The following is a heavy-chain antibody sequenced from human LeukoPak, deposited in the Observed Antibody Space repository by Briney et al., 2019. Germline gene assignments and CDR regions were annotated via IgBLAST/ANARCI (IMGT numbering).Heavy chain of an antibody. V-gene: IGHV3-48*04. Sequence: GRSLRLSCAASGFTFSSYAMHWVRQPPGKGLEWVSYISRSGSTIYYADSVKGRFTISRDNAKNSLYLQMNSLRAEDTAVYYCARDPSNYGYYYYGMDVWGQGTTVTVSS. D-gene: IGHD4-11*01. CDR1: GFTFSSYA. CDR2: ISRSGSTI. J-gene: IGHJ6*02. CDR3: ARDPSNYGYYYYGMDV.